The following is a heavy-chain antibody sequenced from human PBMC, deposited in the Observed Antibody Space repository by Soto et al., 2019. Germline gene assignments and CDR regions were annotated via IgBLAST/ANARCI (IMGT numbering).Heavy chain of an antibody. CDR1: GGTFSSYA. CDR2: IIPIFGTA. D-gene: IGHD2-15*01. V-gene: IGHV1-69*01. Sequence: QVQLVQSGAEVKKPGSSVKVSCKASGGTFSSYAISWVRQAPGQGLEWMGGIIPIFGTANYAQKFQGRVTITADESTSTAYMELSSLRSEDTAVYYCARADPTLYCSGGSCPNWFDPWGQGTLVTVSS. J-gene: IGHJ5*02. CDR3: ARADPTLYCSGGSCPNWFDP.